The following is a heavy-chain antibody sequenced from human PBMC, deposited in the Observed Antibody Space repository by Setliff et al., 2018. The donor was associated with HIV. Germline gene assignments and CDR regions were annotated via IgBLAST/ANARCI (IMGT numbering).Heavy chain of an antibody. D-gene: IGHD5-12*01. J-gene: IGHJ4*02. CDR3: ARDPRAAVATICDY. V-gene: IGHV3-30*04. CDR2: ISYDGSNK. CDR1: GFTFSSYA. Sequence: QSGGSLRLSCAASGFTFSSYAMHWVRQAPGKGLEWVAVISYDGSNKYYADSVKGRFTISRDNSKNTLYLQMNSLRAEDTAVYYCARDPRAAVATICDYWGQGTLVTVSS.